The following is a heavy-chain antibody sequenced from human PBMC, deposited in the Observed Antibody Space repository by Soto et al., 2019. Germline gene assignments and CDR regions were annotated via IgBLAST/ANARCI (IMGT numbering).Heavy chain of an antibody. D-gene: IGHD6-13*01. CDR3: ARAGEYSSSWYLTYYGMDV. Sequence: SETLSLTCTVSGGSISSSSYYWGWIRQPPGKGLEWIGSIYYSGSTYYNPSLKSRVTISVDTSKNQFSLKLSSVTAADTAVYYCARAGEYSSSWYLTYYGMDVWGQGTTVTVSS. V-gene: IGHV4-39*01. CDR2: IYYSGST. J-gene: IGHJ6*02. CDR1: GGSISSSSYY.